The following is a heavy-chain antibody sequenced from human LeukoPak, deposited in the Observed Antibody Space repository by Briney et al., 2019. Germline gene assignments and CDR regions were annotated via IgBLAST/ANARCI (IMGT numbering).Heavy chain of an antibody. CDR3: ATNVLRFLDPFDY. V-gene: IGHV3-23*01. J-gene: IGHJ4*02. CDR2: ISGSGGST. D-gene: IGHD3-3*01. Sequence: PGGSLRLSCAASGFTFSSYAMSWVRQAPGKGLEWVSGISGSGGSTYYADSVKGRVTISRDNSKNKLYLQMNSLRADDTAVYYCATNVLRFLDPFDYWGQGTLVTVSS. CDR1: GFTFSSYA.